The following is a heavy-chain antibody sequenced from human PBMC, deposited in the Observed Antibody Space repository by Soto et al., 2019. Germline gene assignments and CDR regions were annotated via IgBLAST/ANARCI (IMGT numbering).Heavy chain of an antibody. J-gene: IGHJ6*02. Sequence: ASVKVSCKASGYTFTSYAMHWVRQAPGQRLEWMGWINAGNGNTKYSQKFQGRVTITRDTSASTAYMELSSLRSEDTAVYYCARDIDFWSGYFADRVDFGYYGMDVWGQGTTVTVSS. CDR1: GYTFTSYA. V-gene: IGHV1-3*01. CDR3: ARDIDFWSGYFADRVDFGYYGMDV. CDR2: INAGNGNT. D-gene: IGHD3-3*01.